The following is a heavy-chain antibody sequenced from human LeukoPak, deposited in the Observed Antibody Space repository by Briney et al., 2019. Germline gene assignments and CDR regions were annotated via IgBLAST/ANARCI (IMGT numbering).Heavy chain of an antibody. V-gene: IGHV3-23*01. CDR2: ISGSGGST. J-gene: IGHJ4*02. D-gene: IGHD3-10*01. CDR3: ARIMVRGVIITPPSLDY. Sequence: GGSLRLSCAVSGFNFISYSMSWVRQAPGKGLEWVSAISGSGGSTYYADSVKGRFTISRDNSKNTLYLQMNSLRAEDTAVYYCARIMVRGVIITPPSLDYWGQGTLVTVSS. CDR1: GFNFISYS.